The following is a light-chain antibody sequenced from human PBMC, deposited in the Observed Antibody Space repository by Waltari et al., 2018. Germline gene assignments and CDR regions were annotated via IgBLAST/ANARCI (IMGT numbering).Light chain of an antibody. V-gene: IGLV2-23*02. Sequence: QSALTQPASVSGSPGQSITISCTGSNSDIGTFNLVSWYEQHPGKAPKLISYEVKNRPSAVSDRLPGSKSDNTASLTISGLQHEDEATYFCSSYGASMTRLFGGGTRVTVL. CDR1: NSDIGTFNL. J-gene: IGLJ3*02. CDR2: EVK. CDR3: SSYGASMTRL.